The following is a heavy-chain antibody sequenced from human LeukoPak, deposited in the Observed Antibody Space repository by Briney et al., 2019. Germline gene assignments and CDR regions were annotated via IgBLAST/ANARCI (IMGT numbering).Heavy chain of an antibody. CDR3: ARETPYGDYTYYFDY. Sequence: SQTLSLTCTVSGGSISSGDYYWSWIRQPPGKGLEWIGYIYYSGSTYYNPSLKSRVTISVDTSKNQFSLKLSSVTAADTAVYYYARETPYGDYTYYFDYWGQGTLVTVSS. CDR2: IYYSGST. V-gene: IGHV4-30-4*01. J-gene: IGHJ4*02. D-gene: IGHD4-17*01. CDR1: GGSISSGDYY.